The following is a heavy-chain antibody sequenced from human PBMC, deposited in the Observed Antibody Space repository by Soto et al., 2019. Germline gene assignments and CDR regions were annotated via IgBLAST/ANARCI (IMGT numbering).Heavy chain of an antibody. J-gene: IGHJ4*02. V-gene: IGHV3-23*01. D-gene: IGHD6-19*01. CDR1: GFTFSSCA. CDR2: ISDSGDRT. CDR3: AKPRAVAGTSFFDY. Sequence: GGSLRLSCAASGFTFSSCAMSWVRQAPGKGLEWVSDISDSGDRTYYADSVKGRFTISRDNSKNTLYLQMNSLRAEDTAVYYCAKPRAVAGTSFFDYWGQGTLVTVSS.